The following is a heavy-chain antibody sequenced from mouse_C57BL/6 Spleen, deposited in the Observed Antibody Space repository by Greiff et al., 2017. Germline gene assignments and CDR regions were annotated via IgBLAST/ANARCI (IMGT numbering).Heavy chain of an antibody. V-gene: IGHV1-82*01. D-gene: IGHD1-1*01. J-gene: IGHJ3*01. CDR3: ARSGYYGSREFAY. CDR1: GYAFSSSW. Sequence: QVQLKESGPELVKPGASVKISCKASGYAFSSSWMNWVKQRPGKGLEWIGRIYPGDGDTNYNGKFKGKATLTADKSSSTAYMQLSSLTSEDSAVYFCARSGYYGSREFAYWGQGTLVTVSA. CDR2: IYPGDGDT.